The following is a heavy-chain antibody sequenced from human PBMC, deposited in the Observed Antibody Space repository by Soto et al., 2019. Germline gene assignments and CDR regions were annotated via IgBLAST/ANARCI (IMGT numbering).Heavy chain of an antibody. V-gene: IGHV3-74*01. D-gene: IGHD2-15*01. J-gene: IGHJ4*02. Sequence: EVQLVESGGGLVQPGGSLRLSCAASGFTFSSSSMHWVRQAPGKGLVWVSHISTDGSTTSYANSVRGRFTXSRDNAEXXXXXXXXXXXXXXTAVYYCXSGYCSGATCFYWGQGTLVTVSS. CDR2: ISTDGSTT. CDR3: XSGYCSGATCFY. CDR1: GFTFSSSS.